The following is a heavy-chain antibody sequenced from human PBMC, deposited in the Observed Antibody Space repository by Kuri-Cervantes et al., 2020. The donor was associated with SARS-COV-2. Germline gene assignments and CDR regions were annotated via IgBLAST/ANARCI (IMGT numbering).Heavy chain of an antibody. J-gene: IGHJ4*02. CDR1: GGSFSGYK. V-gene: IGHV4-34*01. Sequence: SQTLSLTCAVYGGSFSGYKWNWIRQSPGKGLEWIGEINRSGSTNYNPSLKSRVTISVDTSKNQFSLKLSSVTAADTAVYYCARDSSEITFGGETFDYWGQGTLVTVSS. D-gene: IGHD3-16*01. CDR2: INRSGST. CDR3: ARDSSEITFGGETFDY.